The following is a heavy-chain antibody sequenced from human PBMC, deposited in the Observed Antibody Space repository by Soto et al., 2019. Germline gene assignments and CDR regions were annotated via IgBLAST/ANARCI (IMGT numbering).Heavy chain of an antibody. CDR2: ISAYNGNT. V-gene: IGHV1-18*01. CDR3: ARLGSGSYHYYYGMDV. D-gene: IGHD3-10*01. Sequence: ASVKVSCKASGYTFTSYGISWVRQAPGQGLEWMGWISAYNGNTNYAQKLQGRVTMTTDTSTSTAYMELRSLRSDDTAVYYCARLGSGSYHYYYGMDVWGQGTTVTVSS. CDR1: GYTFTSYG. J-gene: IGHJ6*02.